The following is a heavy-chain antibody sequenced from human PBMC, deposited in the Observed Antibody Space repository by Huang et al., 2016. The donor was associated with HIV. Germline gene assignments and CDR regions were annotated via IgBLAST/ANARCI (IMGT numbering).Heavy chain of an antibody. CDR2: IRSKAYGGTT. D-gene: IGHD6-19*01. V-gene: IGHV3-49*03. J-gene: IGHJ4*02. Sequence: EVQLVESGGGLVQPGRSLRLSCTTSGFTFGDYAMSWFRQGPGKGLEGVGFIRSKAYGGTTEDAASGKGRFTISRDDSKSIAYLQMNSLKTEDTAVYYCTRDLDEAVAGTIYWGQGSLVTVSS. CDR1: GFTFGDYA. CDR3: TRDLDEAVAGTIY.